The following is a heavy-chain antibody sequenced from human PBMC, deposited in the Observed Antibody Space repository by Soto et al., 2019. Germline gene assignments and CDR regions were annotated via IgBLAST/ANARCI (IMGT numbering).Heavy chain of an antibody. J-gene: IGHJ6*04. CDR1: DGSFSGYY. V-gene: IGHV4-34*01. Sequence: SETLSLTCAVYDGSFSGYYWSWIRQPPGKGLEWIGEINHSGSTNYNPSLKSRVTISVDTSKNQFSLKLSSVTAADTAVYYCARCRVRGVIMYCYNGMEVGGKVTTVT. CDR2: INHSGST. CDR3: ARCRVRGVIMYCYNGMEV. D-gene: IGHD3-10*01.